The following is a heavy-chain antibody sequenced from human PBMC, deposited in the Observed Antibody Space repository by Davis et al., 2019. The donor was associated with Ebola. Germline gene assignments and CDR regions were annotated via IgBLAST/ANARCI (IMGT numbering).Heavy chain of an antibody. V-gene: IGHV3-7*03. CDR2: VRQDGREK. Sequence: GGSLRLSCTGSGFTFSAYAIHWVRQTPGKGLEWLAIVRQDGREKFYADSVKGRFTISRDNDNNVLFLHMNSLRVEDTGIYFCAREGSDSFLYHFDYWGRGTPVTVSS. J-gene: IGHJ4*02. CDR3: AREGSDSFLYHFDY. CDR1: GFTFSAYA. D-gene: IGHD2/OR15-2a*01.